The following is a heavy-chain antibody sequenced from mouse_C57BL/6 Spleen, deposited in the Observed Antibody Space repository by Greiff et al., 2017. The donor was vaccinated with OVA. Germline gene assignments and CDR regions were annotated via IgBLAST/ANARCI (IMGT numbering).Heavy chain of an antibody. J-gene: IGHJ2*01. D-gene: IGHD2-1*01. CDR3: ARTDYGNYYFDY. V-gene: IGHV1-7*01. CDR2: INPSSGYT. Sequence: VQGVESGAELAKPGASVKLSCKASGYTFTSYWLPWVKQRPGQGLEWIGYINPSSGYTKYNQKFKDKATLTADKSSSTAYMQLSSLTYEDSAVYYCARTDYGNYYFDYGGQGTTLTVSS. CDR1: GYTFTSYW.